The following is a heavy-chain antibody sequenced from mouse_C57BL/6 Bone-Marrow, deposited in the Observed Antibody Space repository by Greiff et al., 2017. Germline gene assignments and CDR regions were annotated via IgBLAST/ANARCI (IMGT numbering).Heavy chain of an antibody. D-gene: IGHD2-2*01. V-gene: IGHV1-54*01. CDR3: AGVDYGYDGSRARDY. J-gene: IGHJ4*01. CDR2: INPGSGGT. CDR1: GYAFTNYL. Sequence: VQLQQSGAELVRPGTSVKVSCKASGYAFTNYLIEWVKQRPGQGLEWIGVINPGSGGTNYNEKFKGKATLTADKSSSTAYMQLSSLTSEDSAVYFCAGVDYGYDGSRARDYWGQGTSVTVSS.